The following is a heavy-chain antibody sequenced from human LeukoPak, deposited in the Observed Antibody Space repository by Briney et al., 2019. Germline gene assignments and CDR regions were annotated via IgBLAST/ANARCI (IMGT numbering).Heavy chain of an antibody. V-gene: IGHV7-4-1*02. J-gene: IGHJ4*02. Sequence: ASVKVSCKASGYTFAYYGINWVRQAPGQGLEWMGWINTETGNPTYAQAFTGRFVVSLDTSVNTAYLEISSLKTEDTDVYYCARDWSGSGLVGFYWGQGTLVTISS. D-gene: IGHD1-26*01. CDR2: INTETGNP. CDR1: GYTFAYYG. CDR3: ARDWSGSGLVGFY.